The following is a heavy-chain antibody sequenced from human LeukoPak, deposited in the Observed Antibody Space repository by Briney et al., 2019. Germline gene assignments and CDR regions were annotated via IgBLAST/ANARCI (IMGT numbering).Heavy chain of an antibody. D-gene: IGHD1-1*01. CDR3: ARGRRDGGTPLGRYYYYYMDV. J-gene: IGHJ6*03. CDR1: GFTFSSYG. CDR2: IRYDGSNK. V-gene: IGHV3-30*02. Sequence: GGSLRLSCAASGFTFSSYGMHWVRQAPGKGLECVAFIRYDGSNKYYADSVKGRFTISRDNSKNTLYLQMNSLRAEDTAVYYCARGRRDGGTPLGRYYYYYMDVWGKGTTVTVSS.